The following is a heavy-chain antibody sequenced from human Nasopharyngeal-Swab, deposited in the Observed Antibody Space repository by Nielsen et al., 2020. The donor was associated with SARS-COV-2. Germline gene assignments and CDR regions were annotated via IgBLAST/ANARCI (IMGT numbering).Heavy chain of an antibody. V-gene: IGHV4-34*01. J-gene: IGHJ5*01. D-gene: IGHD3-22*01. CDR3: ARGLVDVNMMLVVIGFSYWLDS. CDR2: INHRGTT. CDR1: GGSFSDYY. Sequence: SETLSLTCAVYGGSFSDYYWTWIRQTPGKGLEWIEEINHRGTTTYNPSLKSRVSISADTSKNQFSLNLSSVTAADTAVYYCARGLVDVNMMLVVIGFSYWLDSWGQGTLVTVSS.